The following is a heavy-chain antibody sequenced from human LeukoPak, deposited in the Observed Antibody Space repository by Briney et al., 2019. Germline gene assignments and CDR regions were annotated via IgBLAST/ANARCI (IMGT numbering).Heavy chain of an antibody. CDR3: ARDVSSGYSSSWYYYY. Sequence: SETLSLTCTVSGGSISSYYWSWIRQPAGKGLEWIGRIYTSGSTNYNPSLKSRVTMSVDTSKNQFSLKLSSVTAADTAVYYCARDVSSGYSSSWYYYYWGQGTLVTVSS. CDR2: IYTSGST. D-gene: IGHD6-13*01. CDR1: GGSISSYY. J-gene: IGHJ4*02. V-gene: IGHV4-4*07.